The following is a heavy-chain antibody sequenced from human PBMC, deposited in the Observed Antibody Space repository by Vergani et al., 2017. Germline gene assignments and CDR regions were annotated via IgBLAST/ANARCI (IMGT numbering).Heavy chain of an antibody. V-gene: IGHV3-23*01. CDR2: ISGSGGST. CDR1: GFTFSSYA. D-gene: IGHD3-3*01. Sequence: EVQLLESGGGLVQPGGSLRLSCAASGFTFSSYAMSWVRQAPGKGLEWVSAISGSGGSTYYADSVKGRFTISRDNAKNSLYLQMNSLRAEDTAVYYCAGHQDFWSGYYTGYAFDIWGQGTMVTVSP. CDR3: AGHQDFWSGYYTGYAFDI. J-gene: IGHJ3*02.